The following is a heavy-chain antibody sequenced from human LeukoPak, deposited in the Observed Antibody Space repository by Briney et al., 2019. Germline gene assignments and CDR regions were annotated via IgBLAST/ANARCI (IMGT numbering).Heavy chain of an antibody. CDR3: ARDLMITFGGVITNWLDP. CDR1: GGSISSYY. CDR2: IYTSGST. D-gene: IGHD3-16*02. J-gene: IGHJ5*02. Sequence: SETLSLTCTVSGGSISSYYWSWIQQPAGKGLEWIGRIYTSGSTNYNPSLKSRVTMSVDTSKNQFSLKLSSVTAADTAVYYCARDLMITFGGVITNWLDPWGQGTLVTVSS. V-gene: IGHV4-4*07.